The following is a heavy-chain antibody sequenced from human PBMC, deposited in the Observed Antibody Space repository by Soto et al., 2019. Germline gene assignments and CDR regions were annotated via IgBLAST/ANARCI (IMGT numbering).Heavy chain of an antibody. J-gene: IGHJ3*02. CDR1: GFTFSTYA. Sequence: GWYLRLSCAASGFTFSTYAMNWVRQAPGKGLEWVSAISGSGDSTYYADSVKGRFTISRDNSINTLYLQMNSLRTEDTAVYYCAHPRDYGVFDAYDIWGQGAMVSFS. CDR3: AHPRDYGVFDAYDI. CDR2: ISGSGDST. D-gene: IGHD3-16*01. V-gene: IGHV3-23*01.